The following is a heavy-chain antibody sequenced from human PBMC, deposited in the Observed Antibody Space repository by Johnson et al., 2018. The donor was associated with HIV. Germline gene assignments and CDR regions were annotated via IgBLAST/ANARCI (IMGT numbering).Heavy chain of an antibody. D-gene: IGHD5-18*01. CDR2: IKTDGRGT. J-gene: IGHJ3*02. V-gene: IGHV3-11*05. CDR1: GFTFSDYY. Sequence: QVQLVESGGGLVKPGGSLRLSCAVSGFTFSDYYMSWIRQAPGKGLEWVSRIKTDGRGTNYADSVRGRFTISRDNSKNTLYLQMNSLRAEDTAVYYCAKDGHSYGRGPDAFDIWGQGTMVTVSS. CDR3: AKDGHSYGRGPDAFDI.